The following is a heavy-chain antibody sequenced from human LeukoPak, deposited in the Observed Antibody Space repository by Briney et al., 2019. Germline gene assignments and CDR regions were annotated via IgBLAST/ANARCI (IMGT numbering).Heavy chain of an antibody. CDR3: AREREAVFDY. D-gene: IGHD1-26*01. Sequence: PGRSLRLSCAASGFTFSSYAMHWVRQAPGKGLEWVAVIWYDGSNKYYADSVKGRFTISRDNSKNTLYLQMNSLRAEDTAVYYCAREREAVFDYWGQGTLVTVSS. J-gene: IGHJ4*02. CDR1: GFTFSSYA. V-gene: IGHV3-33*08. CDR2: IWYDGSNK.